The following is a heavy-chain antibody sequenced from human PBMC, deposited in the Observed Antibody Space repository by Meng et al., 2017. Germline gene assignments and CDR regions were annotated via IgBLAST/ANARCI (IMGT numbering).Heavy chain of an antibody. V-gene: IGHV3-21*01. CDR3: ARDRISGAAAACNY. CDR2: ISSSSSYI. CDR1: GFTFSSYS. J-gene: IGHJ4*02. D-gene: IGHD6-13*01. Sequence: VGSGGGLVKPGGALRLSCAAPGFTFSSYSMNWVRQAPGKGLEWVSSISSSSSYIYYADSVKGRFTISRDNAKNSLYLQMNSLRAEDTAVYYCARDRISGAAAACNYWGQGTLVTVSS.